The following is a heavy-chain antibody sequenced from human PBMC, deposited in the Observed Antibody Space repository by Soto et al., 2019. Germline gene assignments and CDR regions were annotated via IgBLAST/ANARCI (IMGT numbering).Heavy chain of an antibody. CDR3: ARDLSYCSGGSSCFFGAD. V-gene: IGHV1-18*01. CDR1: GYTVTSYG. J-gene: IGHJ4*02. D-gene: IGHD2-15*01. Sequence: ASVKVACKASGYTVTSYGISFVRQTPAQGLELRGWISAYNGNTNYAQKLQGRVTMTTDTSTSTAYMELRSLRSDDTAVYYCARDLSYCSGGSSCFFGADWGQGCLVTVSS. CDR2: ISAYNGNT.